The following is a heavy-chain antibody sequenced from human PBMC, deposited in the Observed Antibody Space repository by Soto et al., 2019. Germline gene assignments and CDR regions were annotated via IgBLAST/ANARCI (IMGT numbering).Heavy chain of an antibody. CDR1: GGTFSSYA. CDR2: IIPIFGTA. Sequence: VKVSCKASGGTFSSYAISWVRQALGQGLEWMGGIIPIFGTANYAQKFQGRVTITADESTSTAYMELSSLRSADTAVYYCAGAPNWAYFDYWGQGTLVTVSS. V-gene: IGHV1-69*13. J-gene: IGHJ4*02. D-gene: IGHD7-27*01. CDR3: AGAPNWAYFDY.